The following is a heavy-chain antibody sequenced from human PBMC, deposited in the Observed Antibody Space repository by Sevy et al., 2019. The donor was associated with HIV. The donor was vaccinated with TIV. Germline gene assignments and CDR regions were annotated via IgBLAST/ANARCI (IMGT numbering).Heavy chain of an antibody. Sequence: GVSLRLSCVASGFTFSDHYMEWVRQAPGKGLEWVGRTRNKADGYTTEYAASVKGRFTISRDESKNSLYVQMNSLNTEDTAVYYCATHAGIAAAGRVFDYWGQGTLVTVSS. D-gene: IGHD6-13*01. CDR2: TRNKADGYTT. J-gene: IGHJ4*02. V-gene: IGHV3-72*01. CDR3: ATHAGIAAAGRVFDY. CDR1: GFTFSDHY.